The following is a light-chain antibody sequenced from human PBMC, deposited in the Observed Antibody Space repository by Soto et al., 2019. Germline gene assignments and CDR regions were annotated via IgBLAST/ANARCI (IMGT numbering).Light chain of an antibody. V-gene: IGKV1-5*03. CDR2: KAS. CDR3: QQYTSYSRA. Sequence: DIQMTQSPSTLSASVGDRVTITCRASQSISSWLAWYQQKPGKAPKLLIYKASSLESGVPSRLSGSGSGTEFTLTISSLQPDDFATYYCQQYTSYSRAFGQGTKVDI. J-gene: IGKJ1*01. CDR1: QSISSW.